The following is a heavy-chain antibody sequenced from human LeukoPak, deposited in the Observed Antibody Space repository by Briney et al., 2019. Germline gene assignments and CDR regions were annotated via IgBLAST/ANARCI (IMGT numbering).Heavy chain of an antibody. D-gene: IGHD2-2*01. Sequence: PSETLSLTCNVSGISISDGRYYWAWIRQRPGRGLEWIGYKYYSGSAKYNPSLKRRLTISIETPENQFSLHLSALTAADTAMYYCATPYCSSLSCLDVFNIWGQGRMVTVSS. J-gene: IGHJ3*02. CDR1: GISISDGRYY. V-gene: IGHV4-31*03. CDR2: KYYSGSA. CDR3: ATPYCSSLSCLDVFNI.